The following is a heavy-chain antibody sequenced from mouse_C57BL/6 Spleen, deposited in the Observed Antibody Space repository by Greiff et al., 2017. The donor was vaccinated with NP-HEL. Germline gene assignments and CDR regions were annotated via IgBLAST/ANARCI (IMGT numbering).Heavy chain of an antibody. V-gene: IGHV1-54*01. J-gene: IGHJ2*01. CDR3: ARCGYLYYFDY. CDR1: GYSFTNYL. Sequence: QVHVKQSGAELVRPGTSVKVSCKASGYSFTNYLIEWVKQRPGQGLEWIGVINPGSGGTNYNEKFKGKATLTADKSSSTAYMQLSSLTSEDSAVYYCARCGYLYYFDYWGQGTTLTVSS. D-gene: IGHD2-2*01. CDR2: INPGSGGT.